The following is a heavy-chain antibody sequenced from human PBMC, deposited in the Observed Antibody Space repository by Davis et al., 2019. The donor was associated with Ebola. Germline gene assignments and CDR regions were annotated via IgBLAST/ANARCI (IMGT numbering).Heavy chain of an antibody. D-gene: IGHD3-16*02. J-gene: IGHJ6*02. CDR3: ARDRYDYVWGSYRGVYYYYYGMDV. CDR1: GYTFTGYY. CDR2: INPNSGGT. V-gene: IGHV1-2*02. Sequence: ASVKVSCKASGYTFTGYYMHWVRQAPGQGLEWMGWINPNSGGTNYAQKFQGRVTMTRDTSISTAYMELSRLRSDDTAVYYCARDRYDYVWGSYRGVYYYYYGMDVWGQGTTVTVSS.